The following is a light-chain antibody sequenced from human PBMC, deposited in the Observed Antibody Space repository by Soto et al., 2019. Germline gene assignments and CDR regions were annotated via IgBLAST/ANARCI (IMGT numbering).Light chain of an antibody. CDR2: EVS. V-gene: IGLV2-23*02. CDR1: SSHVEAYNL. Sequence: SVLTQPASVSRSPGQSISISCTGTSSHVEAYNLVSWYRQSSGKAPKLMIYEVSKRPSGVSNRFSGSKSGNTASLTISGLQAEDEADYYCCSYAGTNTYLLGTGTKVTVL. J-gene: IGLJ1*01. CDR3: CSYAGTNTYL.